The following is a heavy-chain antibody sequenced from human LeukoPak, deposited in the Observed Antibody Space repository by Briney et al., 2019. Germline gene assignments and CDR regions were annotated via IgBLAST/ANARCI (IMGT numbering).Heavy chain of an antibody. J-gene: IGHJ6*03. CDR1: GFTFSNYA. D-gene: IGHD3-3*02. V-gene: IGHV3-23*01. CDR3: AKGTSTYYYYMDV. Sequence: QPGGSLRLSCAASGFTFSNYAMNWVRQAPGKGLEWVSDISAGGGNTYYADSVKGRFTISRDNSKNTVYLQMNSLRAEDTAVYYCAKGTSTYYYYMDVWGKGTTVTVSS. CDR2: ISAGGGNT.